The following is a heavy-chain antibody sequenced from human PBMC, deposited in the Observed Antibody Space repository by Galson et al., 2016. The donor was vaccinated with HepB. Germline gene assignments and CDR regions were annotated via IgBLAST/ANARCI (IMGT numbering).Heavy chain of an antibody. CDR2: SGSGGPT. V-gene: IGHV3-23*01. D-gene: IGHD3-9*01. Sequence: SLRLSCAASGFTFSSYAMSWVRQAPGKGLEWVSSSGSGGPTYYADSVKGRFTIPRDNSKNTLFLQMHSLRADDTAVYYCAKSVLEYDILTGYYRGGADYWGQGTLVTVSS. CDR1: GFTFSSYA. CDR3: AKSVLEYDILTGYYRGGADY. J-gene: IGHJ4*02.